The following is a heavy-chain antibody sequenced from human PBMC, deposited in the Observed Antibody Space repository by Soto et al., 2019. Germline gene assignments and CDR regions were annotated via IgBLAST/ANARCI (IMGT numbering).Heavy chain of an antibody. V-gene: IGHV3-53*02. J-gene: IGHJ6*02. CDR3: ARDWSKFSYNYPYYYAMDA. D-gene: IGHD5-18*01. CDR1: GFSVTNSY. Sequence: EVQLVETGGGLIQPGGSLRLSCTVSGFSVTNSYINWVRQAPGKGLEWVSILYSSGTTYYAASVRGRFTVSRDDSKNTLFLHNNNLRADDTAVYYCARDWSKFSYNYPYYYAMDAWGQGTTVTVSS. CDR2: LYSSGTT.